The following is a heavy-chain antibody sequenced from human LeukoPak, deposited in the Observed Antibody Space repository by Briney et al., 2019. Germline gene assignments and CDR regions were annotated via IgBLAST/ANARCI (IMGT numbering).Heavy chain of an antibody. J-gene: IGHJ4*02. CDR2: ISGSGGST. CDR3: AKDHYYDSSGYFDY. Sequence: GGSLRLSCAASGXTFSSYAMSWVRQAPGKGLEWVSAISGSGGSTYYADSVKGRFTISRDNSKNTLYLQMNSLRAEDTAVYYCAKDHYYDSSGYFDYWGQGTLVTVSS. V-gene: IGHV3-23*01. CDR1: GXTFSSYA. D-gene: IGHD3-22*01.